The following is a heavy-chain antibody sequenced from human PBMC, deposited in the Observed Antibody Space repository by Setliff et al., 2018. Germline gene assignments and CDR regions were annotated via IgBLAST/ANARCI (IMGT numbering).Heavy chain of an antibody. D-gene: IGHD6-19*01. Sequence: GESLKISCKGSGYSFSSYWIGWVRQMPGKGLEWMGIIFPGNSDTRYSPSFQGQVTISADKSINTAYLQWSSLKASDTAMYYCARQAVAGSDAFDIWGQGTMVTVSS. CDR3: ARQAVAGSDAFDI. J-gene: IGHJ3*02. CDR1: GYSFSSYW. CDR2: IFPGNSDT. V-gene: IGHV5-51*01.